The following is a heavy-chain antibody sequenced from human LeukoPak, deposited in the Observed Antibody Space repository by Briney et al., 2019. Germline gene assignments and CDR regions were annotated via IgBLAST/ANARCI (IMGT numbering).Heavy chain of an antibody. D-gene: IGHD2-2*01. Sequence: SETLSLTCTVSGGSISSYYWSWIRQPPGKGLEWIGYIYYSGSTNYNPSLKSRVTISVDTSKNQFSLKLSSVTAADTAVYYCARAFCSSTSCWGWFDPWGQGTLVTVSS. CDR1: GGSISSYY. J-gene: IGHJ5*02. CDR2: IYYSGST. V-gene: IGHV4-59*01. CDR3: ARAFCSSTSCWGWFDP.